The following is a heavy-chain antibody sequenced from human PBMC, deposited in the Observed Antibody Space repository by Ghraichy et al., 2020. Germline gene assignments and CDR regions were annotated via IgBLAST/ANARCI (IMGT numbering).Heavy chain of an antibody. V-gene: IGHV4-34*01. CDR3: ARGWIQLWPRLHYGMDV. Sequence: SETLSLTCAVYGGSFSGYYWSWIRQPPGKGLEWIGEINHSGSTNYNPSLKSRVTISVDTSKNQFSLKLSSVTAADTAVYYCARGWIQLWPRLHYGMDVWGQGTTVTVSS. J-gene: IGHJ6*02. D-gene: IGHD5-18*01. CDR1: GGSFSGYY. CDR2: INHSGST.